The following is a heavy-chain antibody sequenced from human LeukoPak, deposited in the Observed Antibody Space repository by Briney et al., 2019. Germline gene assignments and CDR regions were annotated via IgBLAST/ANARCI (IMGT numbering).Heavy chain of an antibody. Sequence: GGSLRLSCAASGFTVSSNYMSWVRQAPGKGLEWVSVIYSGGSTYYADSVKGRFTISRDNSKNTLYLQMNSLRAEDTAVYYCATGRYSGYLGDAFDIWGQGTMVTVSS. V-gene: IGHV3-53*01. CDR1: GFTVSSNY. D-gene: IGHD5-12*01. J-gene: IGHJ3*02. CDR2: IYSGGST. CDR3: ATGRYSGYLGDAFDI.